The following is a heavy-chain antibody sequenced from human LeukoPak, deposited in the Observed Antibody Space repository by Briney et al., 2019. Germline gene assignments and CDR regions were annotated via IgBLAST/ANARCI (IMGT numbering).Heavy chain of an antibody. CDR3: ARGGFRYPDH. J-gene: IGHJ4*02. Sequence: GGSLRLSCAASGFTFNHYWMSWVRQAPGKGLEWMTNIKYDGSEKYYVDSVKGRFTISRDNAKNSLYLQMNSLRAEDTAVYYCARGGFRYPDHWGQGTLVTVSS. D-gene: IGHD1-26*01. CDR1: GFTFNHYW. CDR2: IKYDGSEK. V-gene: IGHV3-7*01.